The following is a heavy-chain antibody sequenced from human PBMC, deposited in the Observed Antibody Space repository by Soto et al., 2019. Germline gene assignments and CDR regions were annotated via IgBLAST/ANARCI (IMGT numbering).Heavy chain of an antibody. V-gene: IGHV3-66*01. CDR1: GFTVSSNY. D-gene: IGHD6-19*01. CDR3: AREYSSGLYCMDV. J-gene: IGHJ6*02. CDR2: IYSGGST. Sequence: EVQLVESGGGLVQPGGSLRLSCAASGFTVSSNYMSWVRQAPGKGLEWVSVIYSGGSTYYADSVKGRFTISRDNSKNTLYLQMNSLRAEDTAVYYCAREYSSGLYCMDVWGQGTTFTVSS.